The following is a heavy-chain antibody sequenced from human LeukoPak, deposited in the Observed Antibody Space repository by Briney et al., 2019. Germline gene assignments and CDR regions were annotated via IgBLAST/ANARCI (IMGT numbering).Heavy chain of an antibody. J-gene: IGHJ4*02. CDR2: INHSGST. V-gene: IGHV4-34*01. D-gene: IGHD3-3*01. CDR3: AGYYEFWSGYLDY. Sequence: SETLSLTCAVYGGSFSGYYWSWIRQPPGKGLEWIGEINHSGSTNYNPSLKSRVTISVDTSKNQFSLKLSSVTAADTAVYYCAGYYEFWSGYLDYWGQGTLVTVSS. CDR1: GGSFSGYY.